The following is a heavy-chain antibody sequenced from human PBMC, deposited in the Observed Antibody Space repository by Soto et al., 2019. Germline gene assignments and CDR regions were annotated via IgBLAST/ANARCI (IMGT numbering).Heavy chain of an antibody. J-gene: IGHJ5*02. V-gene: IGHV3-21*01. CDR1: GFTFSSYS. CDR2: ISSSSSYI. D-gene: IGHD3-9*01. Sequence: PGGSLRLSCAASGFTFSSYSMNWVRQAPGKGLEWVSSISSSSSYIYYADSVKGRFTISRDNAKNSLYLQMNSLRAEDTAVYYCARDELEGTGTRPWFGPWGQGTLVTVSS. CDR3: ARDELEGTGTRPWFGP.